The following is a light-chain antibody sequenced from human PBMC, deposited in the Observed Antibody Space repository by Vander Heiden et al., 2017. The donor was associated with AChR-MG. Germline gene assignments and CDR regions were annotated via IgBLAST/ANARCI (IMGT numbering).Light chain of an antibody. CDR3: TSYTNTRTLV. CDR2: GVS. J-gene: IGLJ2*01. Sequence: QPALTQPPSVSGSLGQPITISCNGTNSDAGGYHSVSWYQQHAGKAPNINIYGVSNRPSGVSNCFSGSKSGTTASPTISGLQAEDEAYDCCTSYTNTRTLVFGGGTKLTVL. V-gene: IGLV2-14*03. CDR1: NSDAGGYHS.